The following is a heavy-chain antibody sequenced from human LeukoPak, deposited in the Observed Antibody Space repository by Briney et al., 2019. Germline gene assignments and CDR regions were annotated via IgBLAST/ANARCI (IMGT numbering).Heavy chain of an antibody. Sequence: GGSLRLSCAASGFTFSSYNMNWVRQAPGKGLEWVSSISSSSSYIYYADSVKGRFTTSRDNAKNSLYLQMNSLRAEDTAVYYCARALAVADFEGYWGQGTLVTVSS. CDR1: GFTFSSYN. J-gene: IGHJ4*02. V-gene: IGHV3-21*01. CDR3: ARALAVADFEGY. D-gene: IGHD6-19*01. CDR2: ISSSSSYI.